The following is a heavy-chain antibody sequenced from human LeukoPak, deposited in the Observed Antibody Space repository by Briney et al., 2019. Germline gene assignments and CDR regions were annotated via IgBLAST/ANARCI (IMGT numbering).Heavy chain of an antibody. J-gene: IGHJ4*02. D-gene: IGHD3-10*01. V-gene: IGHV4-59*12. CDR2: IYYSGST. CDR3: STGMLRGLAPVFLDY. CDR1: GNSISSYY. Sequence: SETLTLTCTVSGNSISSYYWNWIRQAPGKGLEWIGYIYYSGSTNYNPSLKSRVTISVDASKNQFSLNLRSVTAADTAVYYCSTGMLRGLAPVFLDYWGQGTLVTVSS.